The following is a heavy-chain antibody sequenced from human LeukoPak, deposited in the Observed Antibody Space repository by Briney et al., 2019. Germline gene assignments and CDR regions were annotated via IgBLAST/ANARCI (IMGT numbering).Heavy chain of an antibody. J-gene: IGHJ3*02. CDR3: AKAEYSSGWYDAFDI. Sequence: PGGSLRLSCAASGFTVSSNYMSWVRQAPGKGLEWVSSISSSSSYIYYADSVKGRFTISRDNAKNSLYLQMNSLRAEDTAVYYCAKAEYSSGWYDAFDIWGQGTMVTVSS. V-gene: IGHV3-21*04. D-gene: IGHD6-19*01. CDR2: ISSSSSYI. CDR1: GFTVSSNY.